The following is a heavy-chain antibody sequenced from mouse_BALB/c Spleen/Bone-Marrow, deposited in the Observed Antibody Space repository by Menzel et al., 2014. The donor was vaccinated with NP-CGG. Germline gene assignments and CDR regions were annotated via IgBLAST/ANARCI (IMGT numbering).Heavy chain of an antibody. Sequence: EVKLVESGGGLVQPGGSRKLSCAASGFTFSSFGMHRVRQAPEKGLEWVAYISSGSSTIYYADSVKGRFTISRDNPKNTLFLQMTSLRSDDTAMYYCARRHYGSSYGYFDVWGAGTTVTVSS. V-gene: IGHV5-17*02. D-gene: IGHD1-1*01. J-gene: IGHJ1*01. CDR1: GFTFSSFG. CDR3: ARRHYGSSYGYFDV. CDR2: ISSGSSTI.